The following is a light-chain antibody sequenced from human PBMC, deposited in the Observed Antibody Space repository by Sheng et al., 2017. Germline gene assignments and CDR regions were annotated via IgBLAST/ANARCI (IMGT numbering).Light chain of an antibody. V-gene: IGKV3-20*01. CDR3: QQYGSSPRG. CDR1: QSVTIN. J-gene: IGKJ4*01. Sequence: TVMTQSPATLSASPGERVTLSCRASQSVTINLAWYQQKPGQAPRLLIYGASVRATGIPARFSGSGSGTDFTLTISRLEPEDFAVYYCQQYGSSPRGFGGGTKVEIK. CDR2: GAS.